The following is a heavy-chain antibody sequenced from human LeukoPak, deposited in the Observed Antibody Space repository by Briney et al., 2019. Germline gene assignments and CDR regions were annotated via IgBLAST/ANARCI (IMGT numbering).Heavy chain of an antibody. CDR3: AREYCTTNSCYIWGLGY. J-gene: IGHJ4*02. CDR2: ISGSGGST. Sequence: PGGSLRLSCAASGFTFSSYAMSWVRQAPGKGLEWVSAISGSGGSTYYADSVKGRFTISRDNFKNTVYLQMDSLRTEDMAVYYCAREYCTTNSCYIWGLGYWGQGTLVTVSS. D-gene: IGHD2-2*02. V-gene: IGHV3-23*01. CDR1: GFTFSSYA.